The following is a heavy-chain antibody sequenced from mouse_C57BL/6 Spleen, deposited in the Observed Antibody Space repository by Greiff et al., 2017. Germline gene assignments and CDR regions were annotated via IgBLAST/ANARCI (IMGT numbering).Heavy chain of an antibody. CDR3: TGGAPWFAY. CDR2: IRLKSDNYAT. Sequence: EVNVVESGGGLVQPGGSMKLSCVASGFTFSNYWMNWVRQSPEKGLEWVAQIRLKSDNYATHYAESVKGRFTISRDDSKSSVYLQMNNLRAEDTGIYYCTGGAPWFAYWGQGTLVTVSA. V-gene: IGHV6-3*01. J-gene: IGHJ3*01. CDR1: GFTFSNYW.